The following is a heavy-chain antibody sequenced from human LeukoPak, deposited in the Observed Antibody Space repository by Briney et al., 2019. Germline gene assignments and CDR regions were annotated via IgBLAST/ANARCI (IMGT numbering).Heavy chain of an antibody. Sequence: SETLSLTCTVSGGSISSYYWSWIRQPAGKGLEWIGRIYTSGSTNCNPSLKSRVTMSVDTSKNRFSLKLSSVTAADTAVYYCARDGPFSGFSYYYYYYMDVWGKGTTVTVSS. J-gene: IGHJ6*03. CDR3: ARDGPFSGFSYYYYYYMDV. CDR1: GGSISSYY. CDR2: IYTSGST. V-gene: IGHV4-4*07. D-gene: IGHD3-10*01.